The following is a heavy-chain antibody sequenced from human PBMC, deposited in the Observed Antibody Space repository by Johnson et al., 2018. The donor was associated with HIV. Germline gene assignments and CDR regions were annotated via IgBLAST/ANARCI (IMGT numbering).Heavy chain of an antibody. CDR3: ARSIFYYDSSGYDGGAFDI. D-gene: IGHD3-22*01. V-gene: IGHV3-20*04. CDR2: INWNGGST. J-gene: IGHJ3*02. CDR1: GFTLDDYG. Sequence: VKLVESGGGVVRPGGSLRLSCAASGFTLDDYGMSWVRQAPGKGLEWVPGINWNGGSTGYADSVKGRFNISRDNAKNSLYLQMNSLRAEDTALYYCARSIFYYDSSGYDGGAFDIWGQGTMVTVSS.